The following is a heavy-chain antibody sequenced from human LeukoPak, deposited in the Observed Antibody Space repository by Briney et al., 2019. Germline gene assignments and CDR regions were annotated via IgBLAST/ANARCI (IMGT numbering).Heavy chain of an antibody. Sequence: SETLSLTYTVSGGSVSSGSYYWTWIRQPPGKGLEWIGYVYYSGNTNYSPSLKSRVTISVDTSKNQFSLKLTSVTAADTAVYYCARRSVGGGERFDYWGQGTLVTVSS. CDR2: VYYSGNT. CDR1: GGSVSSGSYY. V-gene: IGHV4-61*01. J-gene: IGHJ4*02. D-gene: IGHD3-16*01. CDR3: ARRSVGGGERFDY.